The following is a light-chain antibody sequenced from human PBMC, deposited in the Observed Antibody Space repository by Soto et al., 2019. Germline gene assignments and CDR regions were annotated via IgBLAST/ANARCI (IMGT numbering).Light chain of an antibody. CDR1: SSDVGGYNS. CDR2: DVS. CDR3: CSYAGSYTLV. J-gene: IGLJ3*02. V-gene: IGLV2-11*01. Sequence: QSALTQPRSVSGSPGQSVTISCTGTSSDVGGYNSVSWYQQYPGKAPKFMIYDVSKRPSGVPDRFSGSKSGNTASLTISGLQAEDEAHYYCCSYAGSYTLVFGGGTKLTVL.